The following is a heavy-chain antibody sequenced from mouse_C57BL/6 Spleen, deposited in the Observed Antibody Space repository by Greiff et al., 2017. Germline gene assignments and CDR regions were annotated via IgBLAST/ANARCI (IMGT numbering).Heavy chain of an antibody. J-gene: IGHJ4*01. Sequence: EVQLQQSGPELVKPGSSVKISCKASGYTFTDYYMNWVKQSHGKSLEWIGDINPNNGGTNYNQKFKGKATLTVDKSSSTAYMELRSLTSEDSAVYYCAKGYGSRPLYAMDYWGQGTSVTVSS. CDR1: GYTFTDYY. D-gene: IGHD1-1*01. CDR2: INPNNGGT. V-gene: IGHV1-26*01. CDR3: AKGYGSRPLYAMDY.